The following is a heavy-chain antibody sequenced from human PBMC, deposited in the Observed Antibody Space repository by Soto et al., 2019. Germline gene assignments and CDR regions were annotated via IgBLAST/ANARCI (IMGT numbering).Heavy chain of an antibody. CDR2: INAGNGNT. V-gene: IGHV1-3*01. CDR1: GYTFTSYA. D-gene: IGHD6-13*01. CDR3: ARPLRGAAAGTYAFDI. J-gene: IGHJ3*02. Sequence: GASVKVSCKASGYTFTSYAMHWVRQAPGQRLEWMGWINAGNGNTKYSQKFQGRVTITRDTSASTAYMELSSLRSEDTAVYYCARPLRGAAAGTYAFDIWGQGTMVTVSS.